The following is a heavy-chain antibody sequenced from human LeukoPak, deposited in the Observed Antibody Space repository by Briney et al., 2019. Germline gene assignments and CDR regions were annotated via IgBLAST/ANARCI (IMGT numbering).Heavy chain of an antibody. V-gene: IGHV3-9*01. CDR1: GFTFGDYA. CDR3: AKDLSHYPHGYLDY. J-gene: IGHJ4*02. CDR2: ISWNSGSI. D-gene: IGHD3-10*01. Sequence: PGGSLRLSCAAAGFTFGDYAMHWVRQIPGRGLEWVSGISWNSGSIGYADSVKGRSTISRDNAKNSLSLQMNSLRAEDTALYYCAKDLSHYPHGYLDYWGQGTLVTVSS.